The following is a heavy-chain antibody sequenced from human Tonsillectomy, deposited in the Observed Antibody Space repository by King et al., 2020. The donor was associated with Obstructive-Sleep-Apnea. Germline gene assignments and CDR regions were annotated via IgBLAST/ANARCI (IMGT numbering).Heavy chain of an antibody. V-gene: IGHV3-53*04. D-gene: IGHD2-15*01. CDR1: EFTVSSNY. J-gene: IGHJ4*02. CDR2: IYSGGST. CDR3: ARARCSGGSCYSYYFDY. Sequence: VQLVESGGGLVQPGGSLRLSCAASEFTVSSNYMSWVRQAPGKGLEWVSVIYSGGSTYYADSVKGRFTIPRHNSKNTLYLQMNSLRAEDTAVYYCARARCSGGSCYSYYFDYWGQGTLVTVSS.